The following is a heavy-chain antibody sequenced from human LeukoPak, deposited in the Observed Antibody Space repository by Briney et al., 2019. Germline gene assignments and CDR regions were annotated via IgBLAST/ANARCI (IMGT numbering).Heavy chain of an antibody. CDR2: SNSDGSST. D-gene: IGHD4-23*01. Sequence: GGSLRLSCAASGFTLKTYWMHWVRQAPGKGLVWVSHSNSDGSSTSYADSVRGRFTISRDNAKNTLYLQMNSLRAEDTAVYYCARDLKGPVNDVFDMWGQGTMVTVSS. J-gene: IGHJ3*02. CDR1: GFTLKTYW. V-gene: IGHV3-74*01. CDR3: ARDLKGPVNDVFDM.